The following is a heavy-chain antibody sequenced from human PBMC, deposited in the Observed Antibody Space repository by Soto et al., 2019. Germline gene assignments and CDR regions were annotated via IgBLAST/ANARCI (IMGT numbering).Heavy chain of an antibody. V-gene: IGHV4-34*01. CDR1: GGSFSGYY. CDR2: INHSGST. CDR3: GRGGRVVVVPARRKNWFDP. J-gene: IGHJ5*02. Sequence: SETLSLTCAVYGGSFSGYYWSWIRQPPGKGLEWIGEINHSGSTNYNPSLKSRVTISVDTSKNQFSLKLSSVTAADTAVYYCGRGGRVVVVPARRKNWFDPWGQGTLVTVSS. D-gene: IGHD2-2*01.